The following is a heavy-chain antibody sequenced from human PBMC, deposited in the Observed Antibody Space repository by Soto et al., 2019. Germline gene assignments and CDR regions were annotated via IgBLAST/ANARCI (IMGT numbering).Heavy chain of an antibody. J-gene: IGHJ4*02. CDR2: IYYSGST. CDR1: GGSISSSSYY. CDR3: ARRGYSYGTGNFDY. D-gene: IGHD5-18*01. Sequence: SETLSLTCTVSGGSISSSSYYWSWIRQPPGKGLELIGMIYYSGSTYYNPSLRSRVTMSVDTSKNQFSLKLSSVTAADTAVYYCARRGYSYGTGNFDYWGQGTLVTVSS. V-gene: IGHV4-39*01.